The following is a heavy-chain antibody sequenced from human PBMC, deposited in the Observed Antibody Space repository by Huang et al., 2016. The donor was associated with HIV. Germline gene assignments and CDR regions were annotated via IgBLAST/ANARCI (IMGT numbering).Heavy chain of an antibody. J-gene: IGHJ4*02. CDR1: GGSFSDQI. Sequence: QVQLEQSGPAVRKPGSSVKVSCQASGGSFSDQIISWVRRAPGQRFEGMGGFIPLLCAPAYAQEFKGRVTMTADDSTATIYMELNSLTSEDTAVYYCAMSLRYQYDSRSYWGRYFDYWGQGTLVTVSS. CDR2: FIPLLCAP. CDR3: AMSLRYQYDSRSYWGRYFDY. D-gene: IGHD3-16*01. V-gene: IGHV1-69*01.